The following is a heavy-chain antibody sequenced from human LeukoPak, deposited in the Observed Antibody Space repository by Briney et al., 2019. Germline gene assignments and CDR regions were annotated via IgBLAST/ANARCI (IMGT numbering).Heavy chain of an antibody. CDR3: ARDDYPACCSGGTCYSTNRFDP. CDR2: INPISGDT. V-gene: IGHV1-46*01. D-gene: IGHD2-15*01. J-gene: IGHJ5*02. Sequence: VASVKVSCKAFGYTFTSYYIHWVRQAPGQGLEWMGIINPISGDTIYTQKFQGRVTMTRDTSTSTVYMELSSLRSEDTAVYYCARDDYPACCSGGTCYSTNRFDPWGQGTLVSVSS. CDR1: GYTFTSYY.